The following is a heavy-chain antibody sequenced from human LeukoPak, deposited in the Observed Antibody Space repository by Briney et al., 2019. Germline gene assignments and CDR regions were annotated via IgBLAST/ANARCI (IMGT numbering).Heavy chain of an antibody. CDR2: IDYSGTT. J-gene: IGHJ4*02. D-gene: IGHD1-26*01. V-gene: IGHV4-39*02. Sequence: PSETLSLTCTVSGGSISSSGYYWGWIRQPPGQGLEWLGTIDYSGTTYHNPSLKSRVTISIDTSKNHFSLKLNSVTAADTAVYYCTRDSRSWTVDYWGQGTLVTVSS. CDR1: GGSISSSGYY. CDR3: TRDSRSWTVDY.